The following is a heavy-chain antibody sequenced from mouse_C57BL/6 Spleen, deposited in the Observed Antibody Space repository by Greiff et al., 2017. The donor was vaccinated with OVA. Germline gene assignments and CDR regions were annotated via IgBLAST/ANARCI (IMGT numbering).Heavy chain of an antibody. CDR1: GFTFTDYY. J-gene: IGHJ2*01. CDR3: ARGDGYYWDY. V-gene: IGHV7-3*01. Sequence: EVQLVESGGGLVQPGGSLSLSCAASGFTFTDYYMSWVRQPPGKALEWLGFIRNKANGYTTEYSASVKGRFTISRDKSQSILYLQMNALRAEDSATYYCARGDGYYWDYWGQGTTLTVSS. CDR2: IRNKANGYTT. D-gene: IGHD2-3*01.